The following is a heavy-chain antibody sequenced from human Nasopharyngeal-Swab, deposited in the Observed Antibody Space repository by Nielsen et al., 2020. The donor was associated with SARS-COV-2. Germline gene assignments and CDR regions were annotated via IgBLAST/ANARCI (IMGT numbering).Heavy chain of an antibody. V-gene: IGHV3-11*01. CDR3: AKGPPNYYDSSGYYLDY. CDR1: GFTFSDYY. Sequence: GGSLRLFCAASGFTFSDYYMSWIRQAPGKGLEWVSYISSSGSTIYYADSVKGRFTISRDNAKNSLYLQMNSLRPEDTALYYCAKGPPNYYDSSGYYLDYWGQGTLVTVSS. CDR2: ISSSGSTI. D-gene: IGHD3-22*01. J-gene: IGHJ4*02.